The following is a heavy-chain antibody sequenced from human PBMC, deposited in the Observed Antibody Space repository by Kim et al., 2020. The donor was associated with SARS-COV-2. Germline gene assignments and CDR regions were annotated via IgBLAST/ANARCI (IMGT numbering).Heavy chain of an antibody. CDR2: IYYSGST. CDR3: ARDLSPELERRDRGWFDP. V-gene: IGHV4-59*13. Sequence: SETLSLTCTVSGGSISSYYWSWIRQPPGKGLEWIGYIYYSGSTNYNPSLKSRVTISVDTSKNQFSLKLSSVTAADTAVYYCARDLSPELERRDRGWFDPWGQGTLVTVSS. CDR1: GGSISSYY. J-gene: IGHJ5*02. D-gene: IGHD1-1*01.